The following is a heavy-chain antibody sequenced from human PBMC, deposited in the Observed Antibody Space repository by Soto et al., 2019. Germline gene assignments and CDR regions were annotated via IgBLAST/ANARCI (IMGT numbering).Heavy chain of an antibody. Sequence: QVQLQQWGAGLLKPSETLSLTCAVYGGSFSGYYWTWIRQPTGKGLEWIGEINHSGSTNYKPSLRSRVTISVDTSKNQLSLKVSSVTAADTAVYYCARGRTLITGTSLDYWGQGTLVTVSS. J-gene: IGHJ4*02. CDR1: GGSFSGYY. D-gene: IGHD1-20*01. CDR2: INHSGST. V-gene: IGHV4-34*01. CDR3: ARGRTLITGTSLDY.